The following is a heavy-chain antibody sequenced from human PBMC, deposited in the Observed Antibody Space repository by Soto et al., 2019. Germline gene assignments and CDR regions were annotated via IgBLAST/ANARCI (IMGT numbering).Heavy chain of an antibody. J-gene: IGHJ4*02. D-gene: IGHD3-9*01. CDR3: TREDEILTGFDY. Sequence: QVQLVESGGGVVQPGRSLRLYCAASGFIFSRYGMHWVRQAPGKGLEWVAAIWNDGSNKDYAHSVKGRFTISRDNSKNTVYLQMNSLRGEDTAMYYCTREDEILTGFDYWGQGTLVTVSS. V-gene: IGHV3-33*01. CDR1: GFIFSRYG. CDR2: IWNDGSNK.